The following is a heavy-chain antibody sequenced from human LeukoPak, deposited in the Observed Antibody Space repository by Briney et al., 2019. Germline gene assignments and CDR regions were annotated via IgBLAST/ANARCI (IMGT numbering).Heavy chain of an antibody. Sequence: SETLSLTCTVSGGSISSYYWSWIRQPPGKGLEWIGYISSSGSTNYNPSLKSRLTLSVDTSKNQLSLKSTSVTAADTAVYYCARLLQTSSWNGYYFYSMDVWGTGTAVTVSS. D-gene: IGHD6-13*01. CDR2: ISSSGST. CDR3: ARLLQTSSWNGYYFYSMDV. J-gene: IGHJ6*04. CDR1: GGSISSYY. V-gene: IGHV4-4*09.